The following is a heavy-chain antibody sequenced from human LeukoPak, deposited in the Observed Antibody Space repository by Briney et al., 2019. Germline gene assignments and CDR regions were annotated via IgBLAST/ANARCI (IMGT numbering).Heavy chain of an antibody. CDR3: AKALHGSGIAVAGFIDY. CDR1: GFTFSSCG. J-gene: IGHJ4*02. V-gene: IGHV3-30*02. Sequence: GGSLRLSCAASGFTFSSCGMHWVRQAPGKGLEWVAFIRYDGSNKYYADSVKGRFTISRDNSKNTLYLQMNSLRAEDTAVYYCAKALHGSGIAVAGFIDYWGQGTLVTVSS. CDR2: IRYDGSNK. D-gene: IGHD6-19*01.